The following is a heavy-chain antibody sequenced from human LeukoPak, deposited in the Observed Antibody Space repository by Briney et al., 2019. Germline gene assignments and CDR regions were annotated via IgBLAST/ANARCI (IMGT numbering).Heavy chain of an antibody. J-gene: IGHJ4*02. Sequence: GGSLRLSCAASGFTFSSYAMAWVRQAPGKGLEWISAITSGGNTYFADSVKGRFTISRDNSKNMLHLQMNSLGAEDTAVYYCLKDWGTYRAFDYWGQGTLVTVSS. D-gene: IGHD3-16*01. V-gene: IGHV3-23*01. CDR3: LKDWGTYRAFDY. CDR2: ITSGGNT. CDR1: GFTFSSYA.